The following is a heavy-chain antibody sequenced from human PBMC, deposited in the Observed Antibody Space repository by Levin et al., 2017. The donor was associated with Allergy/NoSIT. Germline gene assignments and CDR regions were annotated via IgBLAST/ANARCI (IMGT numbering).Heavy chain of an antibody. V-gene: IGHV3-66*01. J-gene: IGHJ6*02. CDR2: IYSGGTT. D-gene: IGHD5-24*01. CDR1: GFTVSSNY. Sequence: PGGSLRLSCAASGFTVSSNYMSWVRQAPGKGLEWVSIIYSGGTTHYADSVKGRFTLSRDNSKNTLYLQMNSLRAEDTAVYYCGRGEDSAWHTIGTTSRNGMDVWGQGTTVTVSS. CDR3: GRGEDSAWHTIGTTSRNGMDV.